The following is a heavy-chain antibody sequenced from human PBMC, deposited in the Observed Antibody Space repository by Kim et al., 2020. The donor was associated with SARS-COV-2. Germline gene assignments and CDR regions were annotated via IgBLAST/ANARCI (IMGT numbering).Heavy chain of an antibody. CDR3: ARSGTYFDY. V-gene: IGHV4-59*10. Sequence: GSTNYNPSPKTRLTMSVDTARHQFSLKLSSVTAADTAVYYCARSGTYFDYWGQGTLVTVSS. CDR2: GST. D-gene: IGHD1-1*01. J-gene: IGHJ4*02.